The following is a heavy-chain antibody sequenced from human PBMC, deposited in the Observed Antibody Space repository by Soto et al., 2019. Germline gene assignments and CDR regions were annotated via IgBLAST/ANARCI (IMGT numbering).Heavy chain of an antibody. CDR3: ARGGSYGDFFDS. J-gene: IGHJ4*02. CDR2: IYYTGST. Sequence: SETLSLTCTVSGGSMSSNYRTWIRQSPEKGLEWIGYIYYTGSTKYNPSLKSRVTISLDTSKTQFSLRLTSVTSADTAIYYCARGGSYGDFFDSWGQGAEVTVS. CDR1: GGSMSSNY. D-gene: IGHD4-17*01. V-gene: IGHV4-59*01.